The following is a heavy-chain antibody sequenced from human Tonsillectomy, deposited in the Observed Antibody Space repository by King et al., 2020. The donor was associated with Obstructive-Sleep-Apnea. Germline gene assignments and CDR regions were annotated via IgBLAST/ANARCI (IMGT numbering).Heavy chain of an antibody. CDR2: IWDDGSNI. J-gene: IGHJ5*02. V-gene: IGHV3-33*01. D-gene: IGHD4-17*01. CDR3: ARDYGSSIWFDP. Sequence: VQLVESGGGVVQPGRSLRISCAASGFTFTTYGMHWVRQAPGKGLEWVAVIWDDGSNIHYSDSVKGRFTISRDNFENTLYLQMNSLRADDTAVYYCARDYGSSIWFDPWGQGTLVTVSS. CDR1: GFTFTTYG.